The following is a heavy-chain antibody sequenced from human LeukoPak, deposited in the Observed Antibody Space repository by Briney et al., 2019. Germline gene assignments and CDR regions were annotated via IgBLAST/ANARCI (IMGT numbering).Heavy chain of an antibody. J-gene: IGHJ5*02. CDR2: ISSSGSTI. Sequence: GGSLRLSCAASGFTFSDYYMSWICQAPGKGLEWVSYISSSGSTIYYADSVKGRFTISRDNAKNSLYLQMNSLRAEDTAVYYCARVRDYDSSNWFDPWGQGTLVTVSS. CDR1: GFTFSDYY. D-gene: IGHD3-22*01. CDR3: ARVRDYDSSNWFDP. V-gene: IGHV3-11*01.